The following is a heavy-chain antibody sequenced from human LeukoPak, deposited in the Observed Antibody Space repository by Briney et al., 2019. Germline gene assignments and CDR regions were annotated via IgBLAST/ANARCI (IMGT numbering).Heavy chain of an antibody. V-gene: IGHV4-30-4*01. CDR3: ARADYYASGSNLGGLDV. J-gene: IGHJ6*02. CDR2: IYYSGGT. D-gene: IGHD3-10*01. CDR1: GGSISSGDHY. Sequence: SETLSLTCTVSGGSISSGDHYWSWIRQPPGKGLEWIGYIYYSGGTFYNPSLKSRLTISLDTSNNQFSLKLSSVTAADTAVYYCARADYYASGSNLGGLDVWGQGTTVTVSS.